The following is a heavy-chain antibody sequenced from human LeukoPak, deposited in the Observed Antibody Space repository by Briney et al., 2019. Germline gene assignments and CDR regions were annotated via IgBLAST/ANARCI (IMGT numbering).Heavy chain of an antibody. CDR3: ARDRLSAALGGG. V-gene: IGHV1-18*01. CDR2: ISAYNGNT. D-gene: IGHD3-16*01. J-gene: IGHJ4*02. Sequence: ASVKVSCKASGYTFTSYGISWVRQAPGQGLEWMGWISAYNGNTNYAQKFQGRVTMTRDTSITTAYMELSRLRSDDTTVYYCARDRLSAALGGGWGQGTLVAVSS. CDR1: GYTFTSYG.